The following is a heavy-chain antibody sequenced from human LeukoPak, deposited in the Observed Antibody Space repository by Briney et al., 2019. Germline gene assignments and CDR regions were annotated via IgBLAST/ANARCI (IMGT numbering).Heavy chain of an antibody. D-gene: IGHD5-18*01. CDR3: AKYSNAIDN. Sequence: GSLRLSCAASGFTFSSLAMHWVRQAPGKGLEWVSIIYSGGSTYYADSVKGRFTISRDNSDNTLYLQMSNLRVEDTAVYYCAKYSNAIDNWGQGTLVTVSS. CDR2: IYSGGST. V-gene: IGHV3-53*01. J-gene: IGHJ4*02. CDR1: GFTFSSLA.